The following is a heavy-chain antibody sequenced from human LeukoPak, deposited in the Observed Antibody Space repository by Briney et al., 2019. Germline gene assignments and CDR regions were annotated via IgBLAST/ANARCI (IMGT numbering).Heavy chain of an antibody. D-gene: IGHD5-18*01. J-gene: IGHJ4*02. CDR1: GFIFSDYG. CDR2: MSYDGSNK. CDR3: AKDRGYSHGFDY. V-gene: IGHV3-30*18. Sequence: PGGSLRLSCAASGFIFSDYGMHWVRQAPGKGLEWVAFMSYDGSNKDYADSAKGRFTISRDNSKNTLYLQMNSLRAEDTAVYNCAKDRGYSHGFDYWGQGTLVTVSS.